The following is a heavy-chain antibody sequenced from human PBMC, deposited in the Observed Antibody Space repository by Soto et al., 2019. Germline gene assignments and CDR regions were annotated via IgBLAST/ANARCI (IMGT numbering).Heavy chain of an antibody. Sequence: SQTLSLTCAISGDSVSSNSAAWNLIRQSPSRGLEWLGRTYYRSKWYNDYAVSVKSRITINPDTSKNQFSLQLNSVTPEDTAVYYCARLAVGTPPGRDYWGQGTLVTVSS. J-gene: IGHJ4*02. CDR3: ARLAVGTPPGRDY. D-gene: IGHD1-26*01. V-gene: IGHV6-1*01. CDR2: TYYRSKWYN. CDR1: GDSVSSNSAA.